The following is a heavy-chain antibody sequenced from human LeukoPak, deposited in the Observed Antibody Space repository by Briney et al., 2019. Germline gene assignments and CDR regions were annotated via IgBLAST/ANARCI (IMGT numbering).Heavy chain of an antibody. V-gene: IGHV3-30*02. CDR1: GFTFSSYG. Sequence: PGGSLRLSCAASGFTFSSYGMHWVRQAPGKGLEWVAVIWYGGSNKYYADSVKGRFTISRDNSKNTLYLQMNSLRAEDTAVYYCAKGPPHRGKTLDYWGQGTLVTVSS. CDR2: IWYGGSNK. CDR3: AKGPPHRGKTLDY. J-gene: IGHJ4*02. D-gene: IGHD3-16*01.